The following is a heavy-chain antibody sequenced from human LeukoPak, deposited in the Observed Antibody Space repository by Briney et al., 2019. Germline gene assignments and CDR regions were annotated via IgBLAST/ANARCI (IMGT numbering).Heavy chain of an antibody. CDR1: GYTFTSYY. CDR2: INPSGGST. Sequence: GASVKVSCKASGYTFTSYYMHWVRQAPGQGLEWMGIINPSGGSTSYAQKFQGRVTMTRDMSTSTVYMELSSLRSEDTAVYYCASSELTYYYDSSGYYPDAFDIWGQGTMVTVSS. V-gene: IGHV1-46*01. J-gene: IGHJ3*02. D-gene: IGHD3-22*01. CDR3: ASSELTYYYDSSGYYPDAFDI.